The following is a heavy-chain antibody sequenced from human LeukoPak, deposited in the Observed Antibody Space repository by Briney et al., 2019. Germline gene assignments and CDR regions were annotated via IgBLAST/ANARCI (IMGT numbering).Heavy chain of an antibody. D-gene: IGHD4-23*01. J-gene: IGHJ4*02. V-gene: IGHV3-74*01. Sequence: GGSLRLSCAASGFTFDDYAMHWVRQAPGKGLVWVSRIASDGSSTTYADSVKGRFSISRDNAKNTLYLQMNSLRVEDTAVYYCARGRPHGNDYWGQGTLVTVSS. CDR3: ARGRPHGNDY. CDR1: GFTFDDYA. CDR2: IASDGSST.